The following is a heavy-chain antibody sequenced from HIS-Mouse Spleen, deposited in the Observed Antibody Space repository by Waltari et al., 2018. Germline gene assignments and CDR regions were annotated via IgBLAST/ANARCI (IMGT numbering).Heavy chain of an antibody. CDR3: ARRGSSSSFDI. CDR2: IYYSGST. CDR1: GGSISSYY. V-gene: IGHV4-59*08. J-gene: IGHJ3*02. D-gene: IGHD6-6*01. Sequence: QVQLQESGPGLVKPSETLSLTCTVSGGSISSYYWSWIRQPPGKGLEWIGYIYYSGSTNYNPSLKSRVTISVDTSKNQFSLKLSSVNAADTAVYYCARRGSSSSFDIWGQGTMVTVSS.